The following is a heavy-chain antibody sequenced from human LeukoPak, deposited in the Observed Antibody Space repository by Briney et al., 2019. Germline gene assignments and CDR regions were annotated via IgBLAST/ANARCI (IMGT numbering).Heavy chain of an antibody. J-gene: IGHJ3*02. D-gene: IGHD4-23*01. CDR2: IYPGDSDT. CDR3: ASATTVVTREAFDI. CDR1: GYSFTSYW. Sequence: HGESLKISCKGSGYSFTSYWIGWVRQMPGKGLEWMGIIYPGDSDTRYSPSFQGQVTISADKSISTAYLQWSSLKASDTAMYYCASATTVVTREAFDIWDQGTMVTVSS. V-gene: IGHV5-51*01.